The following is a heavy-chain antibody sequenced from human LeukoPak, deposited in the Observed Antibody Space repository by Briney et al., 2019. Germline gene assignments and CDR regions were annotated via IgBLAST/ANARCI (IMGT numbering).Heavy chain of an antibody. D-gene: IGHD1-1*01. Sequence: PGGSLRLSCAASGFTFSSYTMNWVRQAPGKGLEWVSYISSSGGTVHYADSVKGRFTISRDNAKNSLYLQMNSPRAEDTAVYYCARVGTSSNYYYYMDVWGKGTTVTVSS. V-gene: IGHV3-48*04. CDR2: ISSSGGTV. CDR3: ARVGTSSNYYYYMDV. J-gene: IGHJ6*03. CDR1: GFTFSSYT.